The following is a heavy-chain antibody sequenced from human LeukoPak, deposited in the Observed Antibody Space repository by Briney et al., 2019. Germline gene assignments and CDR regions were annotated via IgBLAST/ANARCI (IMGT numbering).Heavy chain of an antibody. D-gene: IGHD2-2*02. CDR3: ARSRIYCSSTSCSTYDAFDI. CDR1: GFPFSNYY. CDR2: ISGSGSMI. J-gene: IGHJ3*02. V-gene: IGHV3-11*04. Sequence: GGSLRLSCAVSGFPFSNYYMSWIRQVPGKGLEWVSYISGSGSMIYFADSVKGRFTISRDNAENSLYLQMNSLRAEDTAVYYCARSRIYCSSTSCSTYDAFDIWGQGTMVTVSS.